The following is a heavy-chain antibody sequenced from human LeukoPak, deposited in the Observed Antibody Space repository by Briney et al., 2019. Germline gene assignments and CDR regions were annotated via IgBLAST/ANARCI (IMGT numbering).Heavy chain of an antibody. CDR2: ISSSGSTI. V-gene: IGHV3-48*03. D-gene: IGHD6-13*01. CDR1: GFTFSNYE. Sequence: PGGSLRLSCAASGFTFSNYEMNWVRQAPGKGLEWVSYISSSGSTIYFADSVKGRFTISRGNAKNSLYLQMNSLRAEDTAVYYCARVGNSSPDYWGQGTLVTVSS. J-gene: IGHJ4*02. CDR3: ARVGNSSPDY.